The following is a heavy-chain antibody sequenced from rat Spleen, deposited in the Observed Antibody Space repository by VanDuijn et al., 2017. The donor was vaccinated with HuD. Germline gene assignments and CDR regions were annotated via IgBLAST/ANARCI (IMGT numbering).Heavy chain of an antibody. CDR2: ISSDGGRN. CDR1: GFTFSDYY. V-gene: IGHV5S10*01. CDR3: VRQDTSGYANWFGF. J-gene: IGHJ3*01. D-gene: IGHD4-3*01. Sequence: EVQLVESGGGLAQPGRSLKLSCAASGFTFSDYYMAWVRQAPTKGLEGVATISSDGGRNFYRASVKGRFTISRDNAKSTVHLQMDSLRSEDTATYYCVRQDTSGYANWFGFWGQGTLVTVSS.